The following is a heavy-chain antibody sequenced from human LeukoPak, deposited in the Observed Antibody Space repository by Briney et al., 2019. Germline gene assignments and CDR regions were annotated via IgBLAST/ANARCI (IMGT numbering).Heavy chain of an antibody. CDR2: ISSSSSYI. CDR1: GFTFSSYS. V-gene: IGHV3-21*01. D-gene: IGHD3-22*01. Sequence: GGSLRLSCAASGFTFSSYSMNWVRQAPGKGLEWVSSISSSSSYIYYADSVKGRFTIPRDNAKNSLYLQMNSLRAEDTAVYYCARDGYYDSSGYYHFDYWGQGTLVTVSS. CDR3: ARDGYYDSSGYYHFDY. J-gene: IGHJ4*02.